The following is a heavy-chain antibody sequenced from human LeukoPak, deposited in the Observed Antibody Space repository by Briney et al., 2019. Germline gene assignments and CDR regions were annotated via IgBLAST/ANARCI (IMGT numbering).Heavy chain of an antibody. V-gene: IGHV3-23*01. CDR1: GFTFSNYG. CDR2: ITDSGNT. Sequence: GGTLRLSCAASGFTFSNYGMSWVRQAQGKGLEWVSAITDSGNTFYADSVKGRFTIPRDNSRNTLYLQMNSLRAEDTAVYYCANWYYYENGAYWCWGQGTLVTVSS. J-gene: IGHJ4*02. D-gene: IGHD3-22*01. CDR3: ANWYYYENGAYWC.